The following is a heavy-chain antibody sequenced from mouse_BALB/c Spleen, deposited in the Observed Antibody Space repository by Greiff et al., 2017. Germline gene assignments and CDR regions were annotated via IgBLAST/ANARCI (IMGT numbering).Heavy chain of an antibody. D-gene: IGHD1-1*01. V-gene: IGHV2-9*02. J-gene: IGHJ2*01. Sequence: VMLVESGPGLVQPSQSLSITCTVSGFSLTSYGVHWVRQPPGKGLEWLGVIWAGGSTNYNSALMSRLSISKDNSKSQVFLKMNSLQTDDTAMYYCARAPHYYGSGYYFDYWGQGTTLTVSS. CDR3: ARAPHYYGSGYYFDY. CDR1: GFSLTSYG. CDR2: IWAGGST.